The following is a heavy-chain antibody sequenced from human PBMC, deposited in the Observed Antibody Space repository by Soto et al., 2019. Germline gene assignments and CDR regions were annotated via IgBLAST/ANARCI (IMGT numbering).Heavy chain of an antibody. CDR1: GFTVSSNY. J-gene: IGHJ3*02. V-gene: IGHV3-53*04. D-gene: IGHD2-15*01. CDR3: ARFLPRIGGAFDI. Sequence: GGSLRLSCAASGFTVSSNYMSWVRQAPGKGLEWVSVIYSGGGTYYADSVKGRFTISTHNSKNALYLQMNSLRAEDTAVYYCARFLPRIGGAFDIWGQGTMVTVSS. CDR2: IYSGGGT.